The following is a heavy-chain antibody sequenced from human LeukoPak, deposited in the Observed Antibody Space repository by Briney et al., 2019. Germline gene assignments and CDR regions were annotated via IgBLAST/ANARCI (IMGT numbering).Heavy chain of an antibody. CDR3: ARGPAAAADWFDP. CDR1: GYTFTIYA. D-gene: IGHD6-25*01. Sequence: ASVKVSCKASGYTFTIYAIHWVRQAPGQRLEWMGWINAGNGNTKYSQKFQGRVSITRDTSASTAYMELSSLRSEDTAVYYCARGPAAAADWFDPWGQGTLVIVSS. CDR2: INAGNGNT. V-gene: IGHV1-3*01. J-gene: IGHJ5*02.